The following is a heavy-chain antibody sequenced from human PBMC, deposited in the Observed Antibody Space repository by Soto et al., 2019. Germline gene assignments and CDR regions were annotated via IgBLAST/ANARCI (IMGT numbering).Heavy chain of an antibody. Sequence: HPGGSLRLSCAASGFTVSYFGLHWVHQAPGKGLEWVAFISSDGGKAYYADSMKGRFTISRDNSKNTLDLQMNSLKPEDTAVYYCARDWAWNYDYWGQGTLVTVSS. D-gene: IGHD1-7*01. CDR2: ISSDGGKA. CDR3: ARDWAWNYDY. CDR1: GFTVSYFG. V-gene: IGHV3-30-3*01. J-gene: IGHJ4*02.